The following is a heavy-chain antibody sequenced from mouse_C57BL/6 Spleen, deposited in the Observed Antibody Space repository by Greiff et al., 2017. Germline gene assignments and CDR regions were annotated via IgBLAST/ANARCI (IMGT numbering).Heavy chain of an antibody. CDR2: IYPRDGST. CDR3: ERTHYGCGEGAWFAY. V-gene: IGHV1-85*01. D-gene: IGHD2-2*01. CDR1: GYTFTSYD. J-gene: IGHJ3*01. Sequence: VQLQQSGPELVKPGASVKLSCKASGYTFTSYDINWVKQRTGQGLEWIGRIYPRDGSTKYNEKFKGKATLTVDTSSSTAYMELHSLTSEDSAVXSGERTHYGCGEGAWFAYWGQGTLVTVSA.